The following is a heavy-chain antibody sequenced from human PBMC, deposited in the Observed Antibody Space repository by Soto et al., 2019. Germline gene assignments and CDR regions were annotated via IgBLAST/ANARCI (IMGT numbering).Heavy chain of an antibody. D-gene: IGHD2-15*01. CDR3: ARDFVKPRVVSYYYYGMDV. J-gene: IGHJ6*02. CDR1: GFTFSDYA. V-gene: IGHV3-30-3*01. CDR2: ITYDGNNK. Sequence: GGSLRLSCVASGFTFSDYAIHWVRQAPGKGLEWVATITYDGNNKYYANSVRGRFTISRDNSKNTLYLQMNSLRSEDTSAYYCARDFVKPRVVSYYYYGMDVWGQGTTVTVSS.